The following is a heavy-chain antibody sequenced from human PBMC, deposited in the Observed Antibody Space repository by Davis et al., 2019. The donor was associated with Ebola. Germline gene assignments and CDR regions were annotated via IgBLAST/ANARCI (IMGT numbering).Heavy chain of an antibody. CDR1: GGTFSSYA. CDR2: INAGNGNT. V-gene: IGHV1-3*01. D-gene: IGHD3-3*01. Sequence: ASVKVSCKASGGTFSSYAISWVRQPPGQGLEWMGWINAGNGNTKYSQKFQGRVTITRDTSASTAYMELSSLRSEDTAVYYCARDQRFLEWLPNYYYYGMDVWGQGTTVTVSS. CDR3: ARDQRFLEWLPNYYYYGMDV. J-gene: IGHJ6*02.